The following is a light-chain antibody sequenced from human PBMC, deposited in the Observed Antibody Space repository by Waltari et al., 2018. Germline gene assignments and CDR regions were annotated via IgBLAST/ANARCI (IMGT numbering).Light chain of an antibody. CDR1: QSVTRA. Sequence: EIVLTQSPGPLSLSPGESATLSCRTSQSVTRALAWYQQKPGQAPRLLIYGASNRATGIPDRVSGSGCGTDFSLTISSLEPEDFAVYYCQHYLRLPVTFGQGTKVEVK. V-gene: IGKV3-20*01. CDR2: GAS. J-gene: IGKJ1*01. CDR3: QHYLRLPVT.